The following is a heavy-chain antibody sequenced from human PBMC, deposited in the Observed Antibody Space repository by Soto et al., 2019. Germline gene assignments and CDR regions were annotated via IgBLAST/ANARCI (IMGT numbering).Heavy chain of an antibody. CDR2: INPNSGGT. J-gene: IGHJ6*02. CDR1: GYSFTGYY. Sequence: ASVKVSCKASGYSFTGYYIHWVRQAPGQGLGWMGWINPNSGGTNYPQKFQGRVTMSRDTSINTAYMGVRRLRSDDTAVYYCARERRTVDDNNYGMDFWGQGTTVTVSS. D-gene: IGHD4-17*01. CDR3: ARERRTVDDNNYGMDF. V-gene: IGHV1-2*02.